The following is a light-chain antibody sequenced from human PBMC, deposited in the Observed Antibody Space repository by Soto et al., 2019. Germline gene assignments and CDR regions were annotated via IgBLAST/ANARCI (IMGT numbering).Light chain of an antibody. Sequence: DIQMTQSPSSVSASVGDTVTITCRASQGIRNYLAWYQQKPGKAPKLLIFAASRLQSGVPSRFSGSGSGTDFTLTINNLQPEDFATYSCQQASSFPPTFGQGTKVEIK. CDR2: AAS. CDR3: QQASSFPPT. CDR1: QGIRNY. V-gene: IGKV1D-12*01. J-gene: IGKJ1*01.